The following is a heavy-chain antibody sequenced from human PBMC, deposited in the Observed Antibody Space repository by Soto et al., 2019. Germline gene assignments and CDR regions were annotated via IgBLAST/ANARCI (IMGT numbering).Heavy chain of an antibody. CDR2: IIPIFGTA. Sequence: QVQLVQSGAEVKKPGSSVKVSCKASGGTFSSYAISWVRQAPGQGLEWMGGIIPIFGTANYAQKFQGRVTITADESTSTGYMELSSLRSEDTAVYYCARLMVRGVKGDPSFDYWGQGTLVTVSS. D-gene: IGHD3-10*01. V-gene: IGHV1-69*01. CDR3: ARLMVRGVKGDPSFDY. J-gene: IGHJ4*02. CDR1: GGTFSSYA.